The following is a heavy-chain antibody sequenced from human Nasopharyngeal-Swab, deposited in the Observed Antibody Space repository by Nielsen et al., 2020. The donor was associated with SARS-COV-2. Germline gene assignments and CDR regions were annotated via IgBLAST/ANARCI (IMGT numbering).Heavy chain of an antibody. J-gene: IGHJ2*01. Sequence: ASVKVSCKGSGYSFTSYGISWVRQAPGQGLEWMGWISAYNGNTNYAQKFQGRVTITRDTSASTAYMELSSLRSEDTAVYYCAREGHWYFDLWGRGTLVTVSS. V-gene: IGHV1-18*01. CDR2: ISAYNGNT. CDR1: GYSFTSYG. CDR3: AREGHWYFDL.